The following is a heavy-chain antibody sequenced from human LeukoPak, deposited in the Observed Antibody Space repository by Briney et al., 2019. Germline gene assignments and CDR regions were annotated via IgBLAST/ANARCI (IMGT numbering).Heavy chain of an antibody. Sequence: APVKVSCKASGYTFTSYGISWVRQAPGQGLEWMGWISAYNGNTNYAQKLQGRVTMTTDTSTSTAYMELRSLRSDDTAVYYCARDFSVAAGLSYYYYYGMDVWGKGTTVTVSS. D-gene: IGHD6-13*01. J-gene: IGHJ6*04. CDR3: ARDFSVAAGLSYYYYYGMDV. CDR2: ISAYNGNT. V-gene: IGHV1-18*04. CDR1: GYTFTSYG.